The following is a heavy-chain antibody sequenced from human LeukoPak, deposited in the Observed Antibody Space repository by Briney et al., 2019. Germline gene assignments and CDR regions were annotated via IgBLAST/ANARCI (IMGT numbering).Heavy chain of an antibody. V-gene: IGHV1-69*05. D-gene: IGHD3-22*01. CDR3: AREWYDSSGYYREHYVDY. J-gene: IGHJ4*02. Sequence: SVKVSCKASGGTFSSYAISWVRQAPGQGREWMGRIIPIFGTANYAQKFQGRVTITTDESTSTAYMELSSLRSEDTAVYYCAREWYDSSGYYREHYVDYSGQGALVTVSS. CDR1: GGTFSSYA. CDR2: IIPIFGTA.